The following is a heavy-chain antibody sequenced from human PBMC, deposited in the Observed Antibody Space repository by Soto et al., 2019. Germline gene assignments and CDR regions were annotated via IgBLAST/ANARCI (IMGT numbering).Heavy chain of an antibody. Sequence: QLQLQESGPGLVKVSETLSLTCTVSGGSISSSSYSWGWIRQPPGKGLEWIGSIYESGTTYYNPSIKRRVTISVDTSKNQFSLKLNSGTAEDTALYYCARVYCSGGSCYWNWFDPWGQGTLVTVSS. CDR3: ARVYCSGGSCYWNWFDP. D-gene: IGHD2-15*01. J-gene: IGHJ5*02. V-gene: IGHV4-39*01. CDR2: IYESGTT. CDR1: GGSISSSSYS.